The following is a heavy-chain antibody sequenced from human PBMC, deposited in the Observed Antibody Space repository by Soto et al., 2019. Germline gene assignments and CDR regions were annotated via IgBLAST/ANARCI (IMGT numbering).Heavy chain of an antibody. Sequence: SETLSLTCAVSGGSISSGGYSSSWIRQPPGKGLEWIGYIYHSGSTYYNPSLKSRVTISVDRSKNQFSLKLSSVTAADTAVYYCARGSSYYDFWSGPSAFDIWGQGTMVTV. D-gene: IGHD3-3*01. CDR3: ARGSSYYDFWSGPSAFDI. V-gene: IGHV4-30-2*01. CDR2: IYHSGST. CDR1: GGSISSGGYS. J-gene: IGHJ3*02.